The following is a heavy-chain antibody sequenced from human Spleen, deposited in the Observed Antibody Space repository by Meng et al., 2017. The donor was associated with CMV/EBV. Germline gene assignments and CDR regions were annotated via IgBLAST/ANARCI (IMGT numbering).Heavy chain of an antibody. CDR2: IYYIGSH. CDR1: GGSINSRDSY. D-gene: IGHD6-13*01. CDR3: AREITGVYDS. J-gene: IGHJ4*02. Sequence: TCTVSGGSINSRDSYWSWIRQHPEKGLEWIGYIYYIGSHYYNPSLRSRVTISLDTSKNQFSLKLGSVTAADTAVYYCAREITGVYDSWGQGTLVTVSS. V-gene: IGHV4-31*03.